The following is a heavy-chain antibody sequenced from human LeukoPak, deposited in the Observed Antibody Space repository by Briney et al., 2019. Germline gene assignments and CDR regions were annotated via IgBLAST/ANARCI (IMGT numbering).Heavy chain of an antibody. V-gene: IGHV3-23*01. CDR3: AKADSSGWYSEYYFDY. CDR2: ISGSGGST. D-gene: IGHD6-19*01. Sequence: GGSLRLPCAASGFTFSSYAMSWVRQAPGKGLEWVSAISGSGGSTYYADSVKGRFTISRDNSKNTLYLQMNSLRAEDTAVYYCAKADSSGWYSEYYFDYWGQGTLVTVSS. CDR1: GFTFSSYA. J-gene: IGHJ4*02.